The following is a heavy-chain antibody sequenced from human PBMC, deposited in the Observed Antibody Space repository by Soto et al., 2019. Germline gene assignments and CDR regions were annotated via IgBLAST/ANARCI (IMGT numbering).Heavy chain of an antibody. CDR2: ISRDGGTK. J-gene: IGHJ4*02. V-gene: IGHV3-30*03. CDR1: GFTVSTYG. Sequence: QVQLVESGGGVVQPGRSLRLSCAVSGFTVSTYGMHWVRQAPGKGLEWVAVISRDGGTKYYADSVKGRFTISRDNSKNTLYLQMNSLRAEDTAVYYCARERLPYYFDYWGQGTLVTVSS. D-gene: IGHD2-21*02. CDR3: ARERLPYYFDY.